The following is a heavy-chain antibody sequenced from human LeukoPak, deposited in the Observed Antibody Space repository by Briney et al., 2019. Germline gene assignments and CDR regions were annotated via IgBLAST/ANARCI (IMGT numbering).Heavy chain of an antibody. CDR1: GGTLSGYA. D-gene: IGHD3-10*01. V-gene: IGHV1-69*05. CDR2: IIPIYGTP. CDR3: ARDMVRGVISRRYYYYGMDV. Sequence: SVKVSCKASGGTLSGYAISWVRQAPGQGLEWMGGIIPIYGTPHSAQKFQGRVTITRDTSASTAYMELSSLRSEDTAVYYCARDMVRGVISRRYYYYGMDVWGQGTTVTVSS. J-gene: IGHJ6*02.